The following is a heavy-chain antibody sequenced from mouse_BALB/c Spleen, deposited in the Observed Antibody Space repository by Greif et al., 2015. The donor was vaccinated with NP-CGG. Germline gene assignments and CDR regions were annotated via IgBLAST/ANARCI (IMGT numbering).Heavy chain of an antibody. CDR3: ARDYRYYAMDY. CDR1: GFTFTDYY. V-gene: IGHV7-3*02. D-gene: IGHD2-14*01. J-gene: IGHJ4*01. Sequence: EVQRVESGGGLVQPGGSLRLSCATSGFTFTDYYMSWVRQPPGKALEWLGFIRNKANGYTTEYSASVKGRFTISRDNSQSILYLQMNTLRAEDSATYYCARDYRYYAMDYWGQGTSVTVSS. CDR2: IRNKANGYTT.